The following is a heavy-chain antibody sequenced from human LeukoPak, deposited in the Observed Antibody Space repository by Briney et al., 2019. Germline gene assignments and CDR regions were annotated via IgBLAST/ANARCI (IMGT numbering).Heavy chain of an antibody. Sequence: ASVKVSCKASGYTFTSYDINWVRQATGQGLEWMGWISAYNGNTNYAQKLQGRVTMTTDTSTSTAYMELRSLRSDDTAVYYCARDQLTYYDILTGYLDAFDIWGQGTMVTVSS. J-gene: IGHJ3*02. CDR1: GYTFTSYD. CDR3: ARDQLTYYDILTGYLDAFDI. CDR2: ISAYNGNT. D-gene: IGHD3-9*01. V-gene: IGHV1-18*01.